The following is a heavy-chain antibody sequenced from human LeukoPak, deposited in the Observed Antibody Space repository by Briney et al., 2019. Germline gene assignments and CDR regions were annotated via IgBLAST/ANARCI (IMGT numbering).Heavy chain of an antibody. CDR1: GFSLSTSGMC. CDR3: ARMDSSGWYKISAFDI. Sequence: SGPTLVNPTQTLTLTCTFSGFSLSTSGMCVSWIRQPPGKALEWLARIDWDDDKYYSTSLKTRLTISKDTSKNQVVLTMTNMDPVDTATYYCARMDSSGWYKISAFDIWGQGTMVTVSS. CDR2: IDWDDDK. J-gene: IGHJ3*02. V-gene: IGHV2-70*11. D-gene: IGHD6-19*01.